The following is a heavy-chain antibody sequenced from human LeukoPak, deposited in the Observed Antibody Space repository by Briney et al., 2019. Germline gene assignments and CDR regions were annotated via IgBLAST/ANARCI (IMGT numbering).Heavy chain of an antibody. CDR1: GFTFSSYA. CDR3: ANSEGGIVVVPAAILVSFDY. Sequence: GGSLRLSCAASGFTFSSYAMSWVRQAPGKGLEWVSAISGSGGSTYYADSVKGRFTISRDNSKNTLYLQMNSLGAEDTAVYYCANSEGGIVVVPAAILVSFDYWGQGTLVTVSS. D-gene: IGHD2-2*01. J-gene: IGHJ4*02. CDR2: ISGSGGST. V-gene: IGHV3-23*01.